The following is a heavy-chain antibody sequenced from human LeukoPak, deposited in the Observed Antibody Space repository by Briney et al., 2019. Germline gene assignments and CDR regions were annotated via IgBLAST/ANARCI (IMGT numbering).Heavy chain of an antibody. CDR1: GGTFSSYA. J-gene: IGHJ5*02. CDR2: IIPIFGTA. D-gene: IGHD2-21*01. V-gene: IGHV1-69*13. Sequence: ASVKVSCKASGGTFSSYAISWVRQAPGQGLEWMGGIIPIFGTANYAQKFQGRVTITADESTSTAYMELSSLRSEDTAVYYCAGDFGAERGGDWFDPWGQGTLVTVSS. CDR3: AGDFGAERGGDWFDP.